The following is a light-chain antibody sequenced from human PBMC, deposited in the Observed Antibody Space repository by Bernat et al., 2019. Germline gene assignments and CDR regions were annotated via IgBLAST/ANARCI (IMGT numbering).Light chain of an antibody. CDR3: TSWTSTYVYV. V-gene: IGLV2-14*03. Sequence: QSALTQPASVSGSPGQSITISCTGTSSDLGAYNYVSWYQQHPGKAPKLMISDVSNRPSGVSYRFSGTKSGNTASLTSAGLQEEDEADYYCTSWTSTYVYVFGTGTKVTVL. CDR1: SSDLGAYNY. J-gene: IGLJ1*01. CDR2: DVS.